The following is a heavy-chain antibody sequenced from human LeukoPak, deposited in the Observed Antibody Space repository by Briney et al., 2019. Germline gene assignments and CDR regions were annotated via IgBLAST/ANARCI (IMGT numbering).Heavy chain of an antibody. V-gene: IGHV3-33*01. CDR1: GFTFSSYG. J-gene: IGHJ4*02. CDR2: IWYDGGNK. CDR3: ARVAVGYCSSTSCYGDY. Sequence: PGRSLRLSCAASGFTFSSYGMHWVRQAPGKGLEWVAFIWYDGGNKYYADPVKGRFTISRDNSKNTLYLQMNSLRAEDTAVYYCARVAVGYCSSTSCYGDYWGQGTLVTVSS. D-gene: IGHD2-2*01.